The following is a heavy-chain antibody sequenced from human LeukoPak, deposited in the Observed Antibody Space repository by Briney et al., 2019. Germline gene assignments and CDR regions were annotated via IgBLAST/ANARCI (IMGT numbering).Heavy chain of an antibody. J-gene: IGHJ3*02. CDR2: IYYSGST. D-gene: IGHD3-22*01. Sequence: SQTLSLTCTVSGGSISSGDYYWSWIRQPPWKGLEWIGYIYYSGSTYYNPSLKSRVTISVDTSKNQFSLKLSSVTAADTAVYYCARGITMIDRAAFDIWGQGTMVTVSS. CDR3: ARGITMIDRAAFDI. CDR1: GGSISSGDYY. V-gene: IGHV4-30-4*08.